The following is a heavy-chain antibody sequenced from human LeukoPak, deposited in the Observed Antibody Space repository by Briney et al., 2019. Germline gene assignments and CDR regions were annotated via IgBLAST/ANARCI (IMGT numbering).Heavy chain of an antibody. V-gene: IGHV1-69*05. CDR2: TIPIFGTA. CDR3: AREGVVDGLNWLDP. J-gene: IGHJ5*02. Sequence: SVKVSCKASGGTFSSYAISWVRQAPGQGLEWMGRTIPIFGTANYAQKFQGRVTITTDESTSTAYMELSSLRSEDTAVYYCAREGVVDGLNWLDPWGQGTLVTVSS. D-gene: IGHD2-15*01. CDR1: GGTFSSYA.